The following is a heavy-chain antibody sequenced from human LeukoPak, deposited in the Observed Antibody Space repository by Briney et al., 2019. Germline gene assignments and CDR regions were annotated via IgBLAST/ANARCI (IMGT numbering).Heavy chain of an antibody. CDR3: ARAYGDHDY. D-gene: IGHD4-17*01. CDR1: GGSISSYY. Sequence: SETLSLTCTVSGGSISSYYWSWIRQPPGKGLEWIGYIYYSGSTNYNPSLKSRVTISVDTSKNQFSLKLSSVTAADTAVYYCARAYGDHDYWGQGTLVTVSS. J-gene: IGHJ4*02. CDR2: IYYSGST. V-gene: IGHV4-59*08.